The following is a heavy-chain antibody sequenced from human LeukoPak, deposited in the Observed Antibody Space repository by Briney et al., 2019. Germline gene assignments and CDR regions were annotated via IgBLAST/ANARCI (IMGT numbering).Heavy chain of an antibody. D-gene: IGHD4-17*01. CDR3: AKGEFRLTTVTRPES. J-gene: IGHJ4*02. V-gene: IGHV3-23*01. Sequence: GGSLRLSCAASGFTFSSYAMSWVRQAPGKGLEWVSAISGSGGSTYYADSVKGRFTISRDNSKNTLYLQINSLRAEDTAVYYCAKGEFRLTTVTRPESWGQGTLVTVSS. CDR2: ISGSGGST. CDR1: GFTFSSYA.